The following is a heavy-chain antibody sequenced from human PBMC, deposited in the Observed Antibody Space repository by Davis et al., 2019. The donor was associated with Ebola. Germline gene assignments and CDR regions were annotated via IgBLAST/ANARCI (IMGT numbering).Heavy chain of an antibody. Sequence: ASVKVSCKASGYTFTDYNIHWMRQAPGQGLEWLGRVILKSGATNYAQKFQGRVTMTRDTSISTAYMELSSLRSDDTAVYYCATLAGTTLWYFDYWGQGTLVTVSS. CDR1: GYTFTDYN. V-gene: IGHV1-2*06. CDR2: VILKSGAT. J-gene: IGHJ4*02. CDR3: ATLAGTTLWYFDY. D-gene: IGHD1-7*01.